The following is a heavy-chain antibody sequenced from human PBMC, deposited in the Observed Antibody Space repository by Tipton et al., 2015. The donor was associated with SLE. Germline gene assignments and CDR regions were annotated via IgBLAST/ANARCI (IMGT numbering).Heavy chain of an antibody. CDR2: IYTSGST. CDR3: ARGYYFDY. CDR1: GGSISSSSYY. J-gene: IGHJ4*02. Sequence: TLSLTCTVSGGSISSSSYYWGWIRQPPGKGLEWIGYIYTSGSTNYNPSLKSRVTISLDTSKNQFSLRVSSVTAADTAVYYCARGYYFDYWGQGTLVTVSS. V-gene: IGHV4-61*05.